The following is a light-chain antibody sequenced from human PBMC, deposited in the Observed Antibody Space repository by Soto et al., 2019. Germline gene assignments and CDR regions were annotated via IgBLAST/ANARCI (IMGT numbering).Light chain of an antibody. CDR3: QTWGSGIVV. CDR2: LNSDGSH. Sequence: QSVLTQSPSASASLGASVKLTCTLSSGHSNYAIAWHQLQSEKGPRYLMKLNSDGSHSKGDGIPDRFSGSSSGAERYLTISSLQSEDEADYYCQTWGSGIVVFGGGTKLTVL. V-gene: IGLV4-69*01. CDR1: SGHSNYA. J-gene: IGLJ2*01.